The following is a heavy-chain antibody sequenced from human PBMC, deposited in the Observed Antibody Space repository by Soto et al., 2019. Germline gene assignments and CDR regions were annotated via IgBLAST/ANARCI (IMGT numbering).Heavy chain of an antibody. CDR3: ARVLTGSRDFDY. J-gene: IGHJ4*02. D-gene: IGHD1-20*01. V-gene: IGHV4-39*01. CDR2: IYYSGST. CDR1: DGSISSSTYY. Sequence: SETLSLTCTVSDGSISSSTYYWGWVRRPPGRGLEWIGNIYYSGSTFYNPSLKSRVTVSIDTSKNQSSLSLGSLTAADTAVYYCARVLTGSRDFDYWGPRALVTVSS.